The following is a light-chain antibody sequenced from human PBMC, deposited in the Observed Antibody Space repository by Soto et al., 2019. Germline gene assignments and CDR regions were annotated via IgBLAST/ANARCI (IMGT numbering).Light chain of an antibody. J-gene: IGLJ1*01. CDR2: EVS. CDR1: SSDIGSYNY. CDR3: GSYRSSSTPYV. V-gene: IGLV2-14*01. Sequence: QSALTQPASVSGSPGQSITISCTGTSSDIGSYNYVSWYQQHPGKAPKLMIYEVSNRPSGVSNRFSASKSGNTAPLTISGLQAEDEADYYCGSYRSSSTPYVFGTGTQLTVL.